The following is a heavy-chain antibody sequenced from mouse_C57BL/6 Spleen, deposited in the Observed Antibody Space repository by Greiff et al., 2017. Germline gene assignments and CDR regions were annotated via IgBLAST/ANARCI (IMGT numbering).Heavy chain of an antibody. CDR1: GYTFTNYW. D-gene: IGHD2-3*01. CDR3: ARCDGYYYFDY. Sequence: QVQLQQSGAELVRPGTSVKMSCKASGYTFTNYWIGWAKQRPGHGLEWIGDIYPGGGYTNYNEKFKGKATLTSDKSSSTAYMQFSSLTSEDSAIYYCARCDGYYYFDYWGQGTTLTVSS. V-gene: IGHV1-63*01. J-gene: IGHJ2*01. CDR2: IYPGGGYT.